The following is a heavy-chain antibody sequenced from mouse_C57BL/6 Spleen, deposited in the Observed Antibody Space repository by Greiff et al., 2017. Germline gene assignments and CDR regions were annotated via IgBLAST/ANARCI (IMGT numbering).Heavy chain of an antibody. CDR2: IHPNSGST. D-gene: IGHD2-3*01. Sequence: VQLQQPGAELVKPGASVKLSCKASGYTITSDWMHWVKQRPGQGLEWIGMIHPNSGSTNYNEKFKSKATLTVDKSSSTAYMQLSSLTSEDSAVYYCARWLLPAMDYWGQGTSVTVSS. V-gene: IGHV1-64*01. J-gene: IGHJ4*01. CDR3: ARWLLPAMDY. CDR1: GYTITSDW.